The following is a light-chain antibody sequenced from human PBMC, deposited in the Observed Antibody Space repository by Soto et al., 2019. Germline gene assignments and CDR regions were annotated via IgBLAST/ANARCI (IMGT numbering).Light chain of an antibody. CDR3: CSYAGTVV. CDR2: EGS. CDR1: SSDVGSYNP. J-gene: IGLJ2*01. V-gene: IGLV2-23*01. Sequence: QSALTQPASVSGSPGLSITISCTGTSSDVGSYNPVSWYQQHPGKAPKLMIYEGSKRPSGVSNRFSGSKSGNTASLTISGLQAEDEADYYCCSYAGTVVFGGGTKVTVL.